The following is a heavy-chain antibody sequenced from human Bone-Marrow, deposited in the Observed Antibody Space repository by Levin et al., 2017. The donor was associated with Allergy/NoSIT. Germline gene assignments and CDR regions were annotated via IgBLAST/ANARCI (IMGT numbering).Heavy chain of an antibody. D-gene: IGHD5-18*01. J-gene: IGHJ4*01. Sequence: RGESLKISCAASGFTFSGSAMHWVRQASGKGLEWIGRIRTKPNNYATAHAASVRGRFTISRDDSQNTTYLQMNSLKTEDTAVYYCTTLGGTYRYAFDYWGHGILVTVSS. V-gene: IGHV3-73*01. CDR3: TTLGGTYRYAFDY. CDR2: IRTKPNNYAT. CDR1: GFTFSGSA.